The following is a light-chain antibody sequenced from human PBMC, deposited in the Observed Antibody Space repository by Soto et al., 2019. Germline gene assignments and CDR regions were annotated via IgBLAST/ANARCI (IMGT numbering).Light chain of an antibody. V-gene: IGKV1-5*01. CDR3: QQYNSYWT. J-gene: IGKJ1*01. CDR1: QSISSW. Sequence: DIQMTQSPSILSASVGDRVTITCRASQSISSWLAWYQQKPGKAPKLLIYDASSLESGVPSRLSGSGSGTEFTLATSSLQPDDFATCYCQQYNSYWTFGQGTKVEIK. CDR2: DAS.